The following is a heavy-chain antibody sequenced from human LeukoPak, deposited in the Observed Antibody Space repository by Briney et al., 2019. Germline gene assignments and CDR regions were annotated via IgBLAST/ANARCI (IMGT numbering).Heavy chain of an antibody. J-gene: IGHJ5*02. CDR2: IYSGRMP. CDR3: ARHFGPPPALFDP. Sequence: PAATLSLTCTLTGRSNSSGDYYWPALRQPPGKGVEWIACIYSGRMPFYRPSPKSRLTISADKPRHHFSLTLRCVTPPHPSLYFCARHFGPPPALFDPWGQGSLVTVSS. CDR1: GRSNSSGDYY. V-gene: IGHV4-39*01. D-gene: IGHD3-10*01.